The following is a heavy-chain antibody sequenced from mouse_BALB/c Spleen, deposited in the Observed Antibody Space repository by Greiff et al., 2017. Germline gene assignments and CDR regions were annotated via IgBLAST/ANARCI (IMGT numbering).Heavy chain of an antibody. J-gene: IGHJ4*01. V-gene: IGHV1-4*01. CDR2: INPSSGYT. Sequence: VQLVESGAELARPGASVKMSCKASGYTFTSYTMHWVKQRPGQGLEWIGYINPSSGYTNYNQKFKDKATLTADKSSSTAYMQLSSLTSEDSAVYYCARSLGRGAMDYWGQGTSVTVSS. CDR3: ARSLGRGAMDY. D-gene: IGHD4-1*01. CDR1: GYTFTSYT.